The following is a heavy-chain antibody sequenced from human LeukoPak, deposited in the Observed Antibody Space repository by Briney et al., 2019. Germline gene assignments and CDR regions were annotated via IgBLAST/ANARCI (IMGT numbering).Heavy chain of an antibody. D-gene: IGHD6-19*01. J-gene: IGHJ4*02. CDR2: TYRDGNT. CDR1: GLMFSSNY. CDR3: ACSGPYSNGGVMTDY. V-gene: IGHV3-66*01. Sequence: GGSLRLSCAASGLMFSSNYMSWVRQAPGKGLEWVSITYRDGNTNYADSVKGRFTISRDTSKNTLSLQMNSLRAEDTAVYYCACSGPYSNGGVMTDYWGQGTLVTVSS.